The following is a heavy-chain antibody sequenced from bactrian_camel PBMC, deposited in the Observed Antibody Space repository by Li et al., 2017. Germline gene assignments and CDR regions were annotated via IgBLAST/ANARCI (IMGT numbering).Heavy chain of an antibody. J-gene: IGHJ4*01. V-gene: IGHV3S53*01. Sequence: HVQLVESGGGSVQTGGSLTLSCKPSFFILDDVEMAWYRQTPENECELVASITGDGGTYYTDAVKGRFIISKDNTRRTLTLQMNNLQPEDTAIYYCAAKRVASTYCWGSYDYFGQGTQVTVS. CDR3: AAKRVASTYCWGSYDY. CDR2: ITGDGGT. CDR1: FFILDDVE. D-gene: IGHD5*01.